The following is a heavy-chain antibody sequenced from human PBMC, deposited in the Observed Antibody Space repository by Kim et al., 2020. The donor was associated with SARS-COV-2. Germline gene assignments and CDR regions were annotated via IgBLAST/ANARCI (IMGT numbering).Heavy chain of an antibody. J-gene: IGHJ4*02. Sequence: GESLKISCKGSGYSFSSYWIGWVRQMPGQGLEWMGIIYPHDSDTRYSPSFQGQVTISADKSLSAAYLQWSSLKASDTAMYYCARRAYYYDSSGSTTNYYFDYWGQGSLVTVSS. D-gene: IGHD3-22*01. CDR2: IYPHDSDT. CDR3: ARRAYYYDSSGSTTNYYFDY. V-gene: IGHV5-51*01. CDR1: GYSFSSYW.